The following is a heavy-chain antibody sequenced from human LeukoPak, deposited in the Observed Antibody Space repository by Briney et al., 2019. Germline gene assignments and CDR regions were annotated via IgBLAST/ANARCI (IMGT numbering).Heavy chain of an antibody. J-gene: IGHJ4*02. CDR3: ASTRRAAVAGRFDS. V-gene: IGHV4-61*01. D-gene: IGHD6-19*01. CDR2: IYYSGST. CDR1: GGSVRSGSYY. Sequence: PSETLSLTCTVSGGSVRSGSYYWSWIRQPPGKGLEWIGYIYYSGSTNYNPSLKSRVTMSVDESKNQFSLRVHFVSAADTAVYYCASTRRAAVAGRFDSWGQGTLVTVSS.